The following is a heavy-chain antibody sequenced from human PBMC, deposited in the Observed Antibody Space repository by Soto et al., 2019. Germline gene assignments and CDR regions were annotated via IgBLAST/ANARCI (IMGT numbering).Heavy chain of an antibody. J-gene: IGHJ4*02. CDR2: ISGSGGVT. Sequence: VGSLRLSCAVSGFTFSTYAMSWVRQAPGKGLEWVSAISGSGGVTYYVDSVKGRFTISRDNSKNTLYLQINSLRAEDTAVYYCVRGIDSVAYWGQGYLVTV. CDR3: VRGIDSVAY. CDR1: GFTFSTYA. D-gene: IGHD6-13*01. V-gene: IGHV3-23*01.